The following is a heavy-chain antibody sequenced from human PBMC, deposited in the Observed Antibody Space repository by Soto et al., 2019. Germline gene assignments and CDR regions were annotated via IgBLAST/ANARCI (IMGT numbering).Heavy chain of an antibody. V-gene: IGHV3-23*01. CDR1: GFDFSAYA. J-gene: IGHJ4*02. D-gene: IGHD2-2*01. Sequence: EVQLLESGGGLVQPGQSLRLSCTASGFDFSAYAMSWVRQAPGKGLEWVAAISGRGDTTDYADSVKGRFTISRGNSKNTLYLQMNPLSAEDTAVFYCAKAVGPAGAFDFWGQGPLVTVSS. CDR2: ISGRGDTT. CDR3: AKAVGPAGAFDF.